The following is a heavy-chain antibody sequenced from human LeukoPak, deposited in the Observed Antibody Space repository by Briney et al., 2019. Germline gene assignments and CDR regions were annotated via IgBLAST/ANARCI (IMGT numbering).Heavy chain of an antibody. J-gene: IGHJ5*02. V-gene: IGHV1-46*01. CDR1: AYTFSSYL. CDR3: ARDLGLRGVTNWFDP. D-gene: IGHD3-10*01. CDR2: IDPSGGST. Sequence: ASVKVSCKASAYTFSSYLMHWVRQAPGQGLEWMGIIDPSGGSTGYAQKIQGRVTMTRDTSTSTVYMELSSLRSEDTAVYYCARDLGLRGVTNWFDPWGQGTLVTVSS.